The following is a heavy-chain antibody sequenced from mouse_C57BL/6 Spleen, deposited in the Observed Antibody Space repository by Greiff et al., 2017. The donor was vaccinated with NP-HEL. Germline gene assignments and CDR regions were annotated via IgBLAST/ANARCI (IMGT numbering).Heavy chain of an antibody. Sequence: EVKVEESGGGLVQPGGSMKLSCAASGFTFSDAWMDWVRQSPEKGLEWVAEIRNKANNHATYYAESVKGRFTISRDDSKSSVYLQMNSLRAEDTGIYYCTRPSGTSAWFAYWGQGTLVTVSA. J-gene: IGHJ3*01. CDR3: TRPSGTSAWFAY. V-gene: IGHV6-6*01. CDR1: GFTFSDAW. CDR2: IRNKANNHAT. D-gene: IGHD4-1*01.